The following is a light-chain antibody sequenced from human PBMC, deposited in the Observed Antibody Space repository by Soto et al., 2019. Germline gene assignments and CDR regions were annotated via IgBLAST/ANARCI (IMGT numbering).Light chain of an antibody. J-gene: IGLJ2*01. CDR2: DVS. CDR1: SSDVGGYNY. Sequence: QSALTQPASVSGSPGQSITISCTGTSSDVGGYNYVSWYQQHPGKAPKLMIYDVSNRPSGVSNRFSGSKSGNTASLTISGLRADDEADYYCSSYTSSSALVVFGGGTQLTVL. CDR3: SSYTSSSALVV. V-gene: IGLV2-14*01.